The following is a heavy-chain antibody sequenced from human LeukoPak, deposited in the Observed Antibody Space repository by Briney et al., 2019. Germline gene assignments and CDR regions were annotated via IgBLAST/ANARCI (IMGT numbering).Heavy chain of an antibody. Sequence: SQTLSLTCAISGDSVSSNSAAWNWIRQSPSRGLEWLGRTYYRSKWHNDYAISVKSRITINPDTSQNQFSLQLNSVTPEDTAVYYCARGDCSSTSCYSANWFDPWGQGTLVTVSS. CDR2: TYYRSKWHN. CDR1: GDSVSSNSAA. D-gene: IGHD2-2*02. V-gene: IGHV6-1*01. J-gene: IGHJ5*02. CDR3: ARGDCSSTSCYSANWFDP.